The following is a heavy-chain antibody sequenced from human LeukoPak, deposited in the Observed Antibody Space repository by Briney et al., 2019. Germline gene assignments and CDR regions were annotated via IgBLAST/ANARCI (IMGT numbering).Heavy chain of an antibody. J-gene: IGHJ5*02. Sequence: PSETLSLTCTVSGGSISSYYWAWIRQPPGKGLEWIGSIYYSGRTYYNPSLNSRVTTSVDTSKNQFSLKLISVTAADTAVYYCARQEPIVVVPAAIWAWFDPWGQGTLVTVSS. CDR3: ARQEPIVVVPAAIWAWFDP. CDR1: GGSISSYY. V-gene: IGHV4-39*07. CDR2: IYYSGRT. D-gene: IGHD2-2*01.